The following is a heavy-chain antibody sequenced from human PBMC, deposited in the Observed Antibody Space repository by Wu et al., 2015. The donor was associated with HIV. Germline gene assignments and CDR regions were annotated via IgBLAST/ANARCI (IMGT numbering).Heavy chain of an antibody. Sequence: QVQLVQSGAEVKKPGASVKVSCKASGYTFTNFDINWVRLATGQGLEYMGWMSPSSGDTGYAQKFQGRLTMTRNTSTNTAYMELSSLRSEDTAVYYCARPNDYGDFYFDYVGPGNPGHRLL. J-gene: IGHJ4*02. V-gene: IGHV1-8*01. CDR2: MSPSSGDT. CDR3: ARPNDYGDFYFDY. D-gene: IGHD4-17*01. CDR1: GYTFTNFD.